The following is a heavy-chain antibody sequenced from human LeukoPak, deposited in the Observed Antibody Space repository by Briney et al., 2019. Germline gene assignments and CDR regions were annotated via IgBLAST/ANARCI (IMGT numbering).Heavy chain of an antibody. V-gene: IGHV1-18*04. Sequence: ASVKVSCKASGYTFTFYYIHWVRQAPGQGLEWMGWIFPNNGNTKYAQKLQGRVTMTTDTSTSTAYMELRSLRSDDTAVYYCARELGPVRFDYWGQGTLVTVSS. CDR1: GYTFTFYY. D-gene: IGHD3-10*01. J-gene: IGHJ4*02. CDR2: IFPNNGNT. CDR3: ARELGPVRFDY.